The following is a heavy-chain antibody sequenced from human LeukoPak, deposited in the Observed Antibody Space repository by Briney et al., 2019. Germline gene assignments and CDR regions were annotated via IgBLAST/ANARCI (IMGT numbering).Heavy chain of an antibody. CDR2: VQYDGSNQ. J-gene: IGHJ6*03. V-gene: IGHV3-30*02. Sequence: GGSLRLSCAASRFTFSSYGMHWVRQAPGKGLEWVAYVQYDGSNQQYADSVKGRFSISRDSSKNILYLEMNSLRAEDTAVYYCAKDRCSNGVGCYYYYMDVWGKGTTVTLSS. D-gene: IGHD2-8*01. CDR3: AKDRCSNGVGCYYYYMDV. CDR1: RFTFSSYG.